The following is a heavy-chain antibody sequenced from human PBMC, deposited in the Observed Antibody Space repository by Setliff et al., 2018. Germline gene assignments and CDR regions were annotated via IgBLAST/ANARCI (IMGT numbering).Heavy chain of an antibody. Sequence: GGSLRLSCAASGFTFSNYGMNWVRQAPGKGLEWVSSITGSSTYIFYADSVRGRFTISRDNAKNSLYLQMNSLRAEDTAVYYCAKPQVELRWGFESWGQGTPVTVSS. J-gene: IGHJ4*02. CDR3: AKPQVELRWGFES. CDR2: ITGSSTYI. V-gene: IGHV3-21*04. D-gene: IGHD1-7*01. CDR1: GFTFSNYG.